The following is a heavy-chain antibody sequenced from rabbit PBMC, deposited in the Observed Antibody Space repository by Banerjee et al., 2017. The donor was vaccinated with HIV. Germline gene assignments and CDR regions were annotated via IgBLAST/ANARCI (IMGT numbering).Heavy chain of an antibody. D-gene: IGHD1-1*01. CDR1: GFDLSSNA. V-gene: IGHV1S47*01. CDR2: IYTSSGST. Sequence: QQQLEESGGGLVKPGGTLTLTCKASGFDLSSNAMCWVRQAPGKGPEWIACIYTSSGSTGSEGGAKGQSPLPKSTAQTRVVLKLTSLTAGNRPPFFCARVLGGFPGWNFGLWARAPPVPVS. J-gene: IGHJ4*01. CDR3: ARVLGGFPGWNFGL.